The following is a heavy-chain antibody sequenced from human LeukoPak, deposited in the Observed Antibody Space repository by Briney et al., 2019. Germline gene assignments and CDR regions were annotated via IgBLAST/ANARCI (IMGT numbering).Heavy chain of an antibody. J-gene: IGHJ5*02. CDR2: INPNSGGT. Sequence: ASVKVSCKASGYTFTDYYMHWVRQAPGQGLEWMGWINPNSGGTNFAQKFQGRVTMTRDTSISTAYMEINRLRSDDTAVYYCARGHHIGSPGHWFDPWGQGTLVIVSS. D-gene: IGHD5-12*01. CDR1: GYTFTDYY. V-gene: IGHV1-2*02. CDR3: ARGHHIGSPGHWFDP.